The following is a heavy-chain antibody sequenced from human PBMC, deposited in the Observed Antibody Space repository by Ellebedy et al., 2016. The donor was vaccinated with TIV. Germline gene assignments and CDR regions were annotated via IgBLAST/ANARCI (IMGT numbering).Heavy chain of an antibody. CDR2: ISSSSDIT. D-gene: IGHD5-18*01. J-gene: IGHJ4*02. V-gene: IGHV3-48*02. CDR1: GFTFSSYS. Sequence: GESLKISCAASGFTFSSYSMNWVRQAPGKGLEWVSYISSSSDITYYADSVKGRFTISRDRVKNSLHLQMNSLSDEDTAVYYCARDNNTDTTYYFDYWGQGTLVTVSS. CDR3: ARDNNTDTTYYFDY.